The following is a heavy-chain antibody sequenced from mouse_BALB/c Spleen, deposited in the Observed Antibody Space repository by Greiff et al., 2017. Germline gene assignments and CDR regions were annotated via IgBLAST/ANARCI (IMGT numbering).Heavy chain of an antibody. D-gene: IGHD3-2*01. CDR1: GYTFTSYW. CDR2: INPSNGRT. CDR3: ARGDSSGYAWFAY. V-gene: IGHV1S81*02. J-gene: IGHJ3*01. Sequence: QVQLQQPGAELVKPGASVKLSCKASGYTFTSYWMHWVKQRPGQGLEWIGEINPSNGRTNYNEKFKSKATLTVDKSSSTAYMQLSSLTSEDSAVYYCARGDSSGYAWFAYWGQGTLVTVSA.